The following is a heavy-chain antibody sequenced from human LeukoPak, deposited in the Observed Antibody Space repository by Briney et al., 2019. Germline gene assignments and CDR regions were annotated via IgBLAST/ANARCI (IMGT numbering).Heavy chain of an antibody. CDR3: ARTLLYYYDSSGLHP. V-gene: IGHV3-48*01. D-gene: IGHD3-22*01. J-gene: IGHJ5*02. Sequence: GGSLRLSCAASGFTFSSYSMNWVPQAPGKGLEWVSYISSSSSTIYYADSVKGRFTISRDNAKNSLYLQMNSLRAEDTAVYYCARTLLYYYDSSGLHPWGQGTLVTVSS. CDR1: GFTFSSYS. CDR2: ISSSSSTI.